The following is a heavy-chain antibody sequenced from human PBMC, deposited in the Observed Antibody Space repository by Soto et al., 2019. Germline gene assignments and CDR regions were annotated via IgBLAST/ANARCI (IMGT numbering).Heavy chain of an antibody. CDR1: GGTFSSYA. J-gene: IGHJ6*02. CDR2: ISAYNGNT. V-gene: IGHV1-18*01. D-gene: IGHD1-26*01. Sequence: ASVKVSCKASGGTFSSYAISWVRQAPGQGLEWMGWISAYNGNTNYAQKLQGRVTMTTDTSTSTAYMELRSLRSDDTAVYYCARGPRRELGYYYGMDVWGQGTTVTVSS. CDR3: ARGPRRELGYYYGMDV.